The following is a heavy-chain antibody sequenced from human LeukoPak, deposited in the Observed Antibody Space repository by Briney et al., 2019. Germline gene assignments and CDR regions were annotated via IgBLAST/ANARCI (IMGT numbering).Heavy chain of an antibody. J-gene: IGHJ3*02. Sequence: PGGSLRLSCAASGFTFSSYGMHWVRQAPGKGLEWVAVISYDGSNKYYADSVKGRFTISRDNSKNTLYLQMNSLRAEDTAVYYCAIVRFGELLNDAFDIWGQGTMVTVSS. CDR1: GFTFSSYG. CDR3: AIVRFGELLNDAFDI. CDR2: ISYDGSNK. D-gene: IGHD3-10*01. V-gene: IGHV3-30*03.